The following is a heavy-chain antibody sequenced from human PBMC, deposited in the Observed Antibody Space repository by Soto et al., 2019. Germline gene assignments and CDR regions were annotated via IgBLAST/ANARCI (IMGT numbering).Heavy chain of an antibody. CDR3: AKEPYSSSWYYFDY. CDR1: EFTFSNYA. CDR2: ISGSGGST. V-gene: IGHV3-23*01. J-gene: IGHJ4*02. Sequence: GGSLRLSCAASEFTFSNYAMSWVRQAPGKGLEWVSSISGSGGSTYYADSVKGRFTISRDNSKNTLYLQMNSLRAEDTAVYYCAKEPYSSSWYYFDYWGQGTLVTVSS. D-gene: IGHD6-13*01.